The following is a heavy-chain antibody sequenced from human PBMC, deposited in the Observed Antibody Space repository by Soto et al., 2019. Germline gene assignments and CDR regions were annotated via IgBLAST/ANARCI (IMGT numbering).Heavy chain of an antibody. V-gene: IGHV1-69*02. J-gene: IGHJ6*02. CDR2: IIPILGIA. Sequence: SVKVSCKTSGGTFSSYTISWVRQAPGQGLEWMGRIIPILGIANYAQKFQGRVAITADKSTSTAYMGLSSLRSEDTAVNYCATVGGLVGTLDIWGQGTTVTVSS. CDR3: ATVGGLVGTLDI. D-gene: IGHD1-26*01. CDR1: GGTFSSYT.